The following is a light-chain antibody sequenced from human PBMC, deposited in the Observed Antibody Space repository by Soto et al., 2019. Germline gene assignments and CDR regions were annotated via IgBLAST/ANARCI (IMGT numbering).Light chain of an antibody. CDR2: WAS. Sequence: DIVMAQSPDSLAVSLGEMATINCKSSQSVLYTSNNKNYLNKNYLAWYQQKPRQPPKLLISWASIRESGVPDRFSGSGSGTDFTLTISSLQAEDVAVYYCQQYYGTPMTFGQGTRLEIK. CDR1: QSVLYTSNNKNYLNKNY. V-gene: IGKV4-1*01. J-gene: IGKJ5*01. CDR3: QQYYGTPMT.